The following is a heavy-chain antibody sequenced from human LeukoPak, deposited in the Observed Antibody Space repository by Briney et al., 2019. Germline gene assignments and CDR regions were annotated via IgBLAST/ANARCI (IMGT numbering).Heavy chain of an antibody. J-gene: IGHJ4*02. CDR1: GFTFSSYA. V-gene: IGHV3-23*01. CDR2: ISGSGGST. CDR3: AKAGSNWSSDY. Sequence: GGSLRLSCAASGFTFSSYAMSWVRQAPRKGLEWVSAISGSGGSTYYADSVKGRFTISRDNSKNTLYLQMKSLRAEDTAVYYCAKAGSNWSSDYWGQGTLVTVSS. D-gene: IGHD6-13*01.